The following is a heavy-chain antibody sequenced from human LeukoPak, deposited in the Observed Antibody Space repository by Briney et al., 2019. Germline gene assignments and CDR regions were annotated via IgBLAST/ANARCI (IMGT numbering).Heavy chain of an antibody. CDR1: GFTFSTYS. J-gene: IGHJ4*02. CDR3: AREDTLSWDY. CDR2: ISSSSIYI. D-gene: IGHD2/OR15-2a*01. V-gene: IGHV3-21*01. Sequence: GGSLRLSCTASGFTFSTYSMNWVRQAPGKGLEWVSSISSSSIYIYSADSVKGRFTISRDNAKNTLYLQMNSLRAEDTAVYYCAREDTLSWDYWGQGTLVTVSS.